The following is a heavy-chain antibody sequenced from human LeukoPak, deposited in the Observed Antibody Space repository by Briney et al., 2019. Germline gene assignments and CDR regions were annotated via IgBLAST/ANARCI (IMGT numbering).Heavy chain of an antibody. J-gene: IGHJ3*02. Sequence: SSETLSPTCTVSGDSVSSPGYFWTWVRQPAGKGLEWIGRIYTSGTYISGSTDYNPSLESRVTISVDTSKNQFSLRLSSVTATDTAMYYCARDVAGYSRSFDIWGQGTMVTVSS. CDR3: ARDVAGYSRSFDI. D-gene: IGHD6-13*01. V-gene: IGHV4-61*02. CDR2: IYTSGTYISGST. CDR1: GDSVSSPGYF.